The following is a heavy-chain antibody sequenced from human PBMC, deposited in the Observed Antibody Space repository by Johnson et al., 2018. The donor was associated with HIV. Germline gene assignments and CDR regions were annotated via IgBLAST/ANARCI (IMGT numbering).Heavy chain of an antibody. CDR1: GFTFSSYW. Sequence: VQLLESGGGLVQPGGSLRLSCAASGFTFSSYWMSWVRQAPGKGLEWVANIKQDGSEKYYVDSVKGRFTISRDNAKNSLYRKMNSLRAEDTAVYYCARGGSDVDTAMVDSDAFDIWGQGTMVTVSS. D-gene: IGHD5-18*01. J-gene: IGHJ3*02. CDR2: IKQDGSEK. CDR3: ARGGSDVDTAMVDSDAFDI. V-gene: IGHV3-7*01.